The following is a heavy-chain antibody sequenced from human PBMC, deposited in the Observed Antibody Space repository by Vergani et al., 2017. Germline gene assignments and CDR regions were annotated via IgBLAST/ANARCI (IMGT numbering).Heavy chain of an antibody. V-gene: IGHV1-3*01. CDR3: ALYILASRPEASDYYYYGMDV. CDR2: INAGNGNT. CDR1: GYTFTSYA. Sequence: QVQLVQSGAEVKKPGASVTVSCKASGYTFTSYAMHWVRQAPGQRLEWMGWINAGNGNTKYSQKFQGRVTITRDTSASTAYMELSSLRSEDTAVYYCALYILASRPEASDYYYYGMDVWGQGP. J-gene: IGHJ6*02. D-gene: IGHD6-6*01.